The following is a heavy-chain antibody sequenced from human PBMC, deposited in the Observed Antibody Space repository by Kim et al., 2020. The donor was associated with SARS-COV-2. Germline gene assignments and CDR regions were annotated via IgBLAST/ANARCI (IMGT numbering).Heavy chain of an antibody. Sequence: GGSLILSCAASGFTFSSYAMSWVRQAPGKGLEWVSAISGSGGSTYYADSVKGRFTISRDNSKNTLYLQMNSLRADDTAIYYCAKMFNLEWLLSGVDPWGQGTLVTVSS. V-gene: IGHV3-23*01. CDR2: ISGSGGST. J-gene: IGHJ5*02. CDR3: AKMFNLEWLLSGVDP. CDR1: GFTFSSYA. D-gene: IGHD3-3*01.